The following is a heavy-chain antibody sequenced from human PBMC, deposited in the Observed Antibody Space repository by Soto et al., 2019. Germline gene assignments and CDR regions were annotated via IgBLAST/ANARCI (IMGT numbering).Heavy chain of an antibody. CDR2: IYYSGST. CDR3: ARPVTP. V-gene: IGHV4-31*03. D-gene: IGHD3-10*01. CDR1: GGSISSGGYY. J-gene: IGHJ5*02. Sequence: QVQLQESGPGLVKPSQTLSLTCTVSGGSISSGGYYWSWIRQHPGKGLEWIGYIYYSGSTYYNPSLKCRFTLSVDTSKYQFSLKLSSLPAAYTSVNYIARPVTPWGQGTLATVSS.